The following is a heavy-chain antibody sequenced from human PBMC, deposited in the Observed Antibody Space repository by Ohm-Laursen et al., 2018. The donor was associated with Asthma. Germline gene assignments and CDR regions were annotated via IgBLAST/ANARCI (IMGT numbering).Heavy chain of an antibody. CDR1: GASVGDSD. J-gene: IGHJ4*02. D-gene: IGHD3-9*01. CDR3: TKLDWVQSMFDS. CDR2: ILFRGGA. Sequence: SDTLSLTCAVSGASVGDSDWSWVRQPPGREVEFIAYILFRGGANYNPSLKSRVTLSTDTSKNQVSLRLSSVSAADTALYFCTKLDWVQSMFDSWGPGTLVTVS. V-gene: IGHV4-59*02.